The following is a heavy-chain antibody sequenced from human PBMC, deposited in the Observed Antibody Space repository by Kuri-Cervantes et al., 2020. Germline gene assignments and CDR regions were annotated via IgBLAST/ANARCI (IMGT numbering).Heavy chain of an antibody. CDR2: IYPEDSVT. V-gene: IGHV5-51*01. CDR3: ARHVDYSYYMDV. Sequence: GESLKISCKASGYNFLNFWIAWLRQKPGKGLEWVGIIYPEDSVTRYGPSFQGQVTISADKSITTAYLQWHSLQASDNAIYFCARHVDYSYYMDVWGKGTTVTVSS. CDR1: GYNFLNFW. J-gene: IGHJ6*03.